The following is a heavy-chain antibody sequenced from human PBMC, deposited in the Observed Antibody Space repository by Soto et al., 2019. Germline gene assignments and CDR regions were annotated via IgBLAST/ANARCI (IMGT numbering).Heavy chain of an antibody. Sequence: GASVKVSCKASGGTFSSYAISWVRQAPGQGLEWMGGIIPIFGTANYAQKFQGRVTITADKSTSTAYMELSSLRSEDTAVYYCARDYYDSSGPITHYYYYGMDVWGQGTTVTVSS. CDR2: IIPIFGTA. CDR1: GGTFSSYA. CDR3: ARDYYDSSGPITHYYYYGMDV. D-gene: IGHD3-22*01. V-gene: IGHV1-69*06. J-gene: IGHJ6*02.